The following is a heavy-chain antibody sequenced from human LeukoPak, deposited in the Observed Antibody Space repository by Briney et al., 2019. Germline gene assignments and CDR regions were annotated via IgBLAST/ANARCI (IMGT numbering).Heavy chain of an antibody. CDR3: ARDPLPAVAARFDP. CDR2: IIPIFGTA. Sequence: GSSVKVSCKASGGTFSSYAISWVRQAPGQGLEWMGRIIPIFGTANYAQKFQGRVTITTDESTSTAYMELSSLRSEDTAVYYCARDPLPAVAARFDPWGQGTLVTVSS. CDR1: GGTFSSYA. D-gene: IGHD2-15*01. V-gene: IGHV1-69*05. J-gene: IGHJ5*02.